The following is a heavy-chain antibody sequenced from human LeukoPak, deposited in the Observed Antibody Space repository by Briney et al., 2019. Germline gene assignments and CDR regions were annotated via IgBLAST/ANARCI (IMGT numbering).Heavy chain of an antibody. CDR1: GCTFTSYD. V-gene: IGHV1-8*01. CDR3: ARGDRARIQLWFPVDY. D-gene: IGHD5-18*01. CDR2: MNPNSGNT. J-gene: IGHJ4*02. Sequence: ASVKGSCKAAGCTFTSYDIHWVRQDTGQGPEWMGWMNPNSGNTGYAQKFQGRVTMTRNTSISTAYMELSSLRSEDTAVYYCARGDRARIQLWFPVDYWGQGTLVTVSS.